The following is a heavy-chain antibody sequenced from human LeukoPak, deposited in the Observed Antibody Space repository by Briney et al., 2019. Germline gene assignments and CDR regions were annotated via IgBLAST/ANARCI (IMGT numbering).Heavy chain of an antibody. D-gene: IGHD3-16*01. J-gene: IGHJ4*02. Sequence: XXSCKASGYTFTSYGISWVRQAPGQGLEWMGRISAYNGNTNYAQKLQGRVTMTTDTSTSTAYMELRSLRSDDTAVYYCARDLITFGGVADYWGQRTLVTVSS. CDR1: GYTFTSYG. CDR3: ARDLITFGGVADY. CDR2: ISAYNGNT. V-gene: IGHV1-18*01.